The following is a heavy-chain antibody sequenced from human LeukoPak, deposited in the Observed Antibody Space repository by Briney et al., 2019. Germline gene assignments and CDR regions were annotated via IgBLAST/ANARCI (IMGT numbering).Heavy chain of an antibody. V-gene: IGHV1-18*01. CDR1: GYTFTSYG. Sequence: ASVKVSCKASGYTFTSYGISWVRQAPGQGLEWMGWISAYNGNTNCAQKLQGRVTMTTDTSTSTAYMELRSLGSDDTAVYYCARGRPTYYYDSSGYSPEGDYWGQGTLVTVSS. CDR3: ARGRPTYYYDSSGYSPEGDY. CDR2: ISAYNGNT. J-gene: IGHJ4*02. D-gene: IGHD3-22*01.